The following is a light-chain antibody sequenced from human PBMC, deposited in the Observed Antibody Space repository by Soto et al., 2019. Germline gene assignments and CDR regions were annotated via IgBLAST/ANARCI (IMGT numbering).Light chain of an antibody. CDR2: ENN. CDR3: GTWDSSLSAYNYV. CDR1: SSNIGNNY. Sequence: KVTISCSGSSSNIGNNYVSWYQQLPGTAPKLLIYENNKRPSGIPDRFSGSKSGTSATLGITGLQTGDEADYYCGTWDSSLSAYNYVFGTGTKVTVL. V-gene: IGLV1-51*02. J-gene: IGLJ1*01.